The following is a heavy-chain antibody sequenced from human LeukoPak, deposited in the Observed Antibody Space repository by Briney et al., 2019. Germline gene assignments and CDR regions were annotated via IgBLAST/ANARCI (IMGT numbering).Heavy chain of an antibody. CDR2: IIPIFGTA. J-gene: IGHJ4*02. CDR1: GGTFSSYA. Sequence: SVKVSCKASGGTFSSYAISWVRQAPGQGLEWMGGIIPIFGTANYAQKFQGRVTITADESTSTAYMELRSLRSDDTAVYYCARSVLPQRRFDYWGQGTLVTVSS. CDR3: ARSVLPQRRFDY. V-gene: IGHV1-69*13. D-gene: IGHD3-10*01.